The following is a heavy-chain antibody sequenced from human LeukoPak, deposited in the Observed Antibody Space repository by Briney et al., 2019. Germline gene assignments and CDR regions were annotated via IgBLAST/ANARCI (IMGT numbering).Heavy chain of an antibody. J-gene: IGHJ6*03. Sequence: GGSLRLSCAASGFTFSSYGMSWVRQAPGKGLEWVSAISGSGGSTYYADSEKGRFTISRDNSKNTLYLQMGSLRAEDMAVYYCARAGAEWEMVRGVIDGYYYYYMDVWGKGTTVTISS. V-gene: IGHV3-23*01. CDR3: ARAGAEWEMVRGVIDGYYYYYMDV. D-gene: IGHD3-10*01. CDR1: GFTFSSYG. CDR2: ISGSGGST.